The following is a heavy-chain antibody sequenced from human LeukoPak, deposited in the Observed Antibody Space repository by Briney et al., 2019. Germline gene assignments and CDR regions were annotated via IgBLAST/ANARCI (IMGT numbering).Heavy chain of an antibody. Sequence: SETLSLTCTVSGGSISTYYWSWIRQSSGKGLEWIGYIHYSGSAKYNPSLTSRVPISVDTSKSQCSLKLSSVTAADTAVYYCARSYGSGNYFDYWGQGTLVTVSS. CDR1: GGSISTYY. D-gene: IGHD3-10*01. CDR2: IHYSGSA. CDR3: ARSYGSGNYFDY. V-gene: IGHV4-59*01. J-gene: IGHJ4*02.